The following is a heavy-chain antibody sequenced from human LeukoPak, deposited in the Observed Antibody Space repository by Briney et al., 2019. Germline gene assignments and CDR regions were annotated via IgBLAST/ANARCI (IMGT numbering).Heavy chain of an antibody. CDR3: ATDISTHYFGS. V-gene: IGHV3-33*08. CDR1: GVNFSTYA. D-gene: IGHD3-9*01. CDR2: IWYDASNK. J-gene: IGHJ4*02. Sequence: PGGSLRLSCVASGVNFSTYAMKWVRQAPGKGLEWVTFIWYDASNKYYAESVKGRFTISRDNSRNTVFLQMNSLRAEDTAIYYCATDISTHYFGSWGQGTLVTVSS.